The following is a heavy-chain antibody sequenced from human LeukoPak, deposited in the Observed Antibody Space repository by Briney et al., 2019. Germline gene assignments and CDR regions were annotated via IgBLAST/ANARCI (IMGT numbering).Heavy chain of an antibody. CDR3: ARDSSSWYGYFQH. J-gene: IGHJ1*01. V-gene: IGHV3-23*01. CDR2: ISSSGGST. D-gene: IGHD6-13*01. Sequence: QAGGSLRLSCAASGFTFSSYAMSWVRQAPGKGLEWVSAISSSGGSTYYADSVKGRVTISRDNSKNTLYLQMNSLRAEDTAVYYCARDSSSWYGYFQHWGQGTLVTVSS. CDR1: GFTFSSYA.